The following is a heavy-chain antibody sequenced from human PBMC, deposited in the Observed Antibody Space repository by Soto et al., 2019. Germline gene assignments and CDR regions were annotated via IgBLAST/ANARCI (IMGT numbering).Heavy chain of an antibody. CDR2: ISGSGGST. CDR3: AREGYYDSSGYYYYYYYMDV. J-gene: IGHJ6*03. D-gene: IGHD3-22*01. CDR1: GFTFSSYA. V-gene: IGHV3-23*01. Sequence: GGSLRLSCAASGFTFSSYAMSWVRQAPGKGLEWVSAISGSGGSTYYADSVKGRFTIARDNSKNTLYLQMNSLRAEDTAVYYCAREGYYDSSGYYYYYYYMDVWGKGTTVTVSS.